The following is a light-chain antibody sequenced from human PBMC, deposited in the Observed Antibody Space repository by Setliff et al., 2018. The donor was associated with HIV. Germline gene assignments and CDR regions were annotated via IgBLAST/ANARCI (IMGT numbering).Light chain of an antibody. CDR3: AAWDDSLNGRV. V-gene: IGLV1-44*01. CDR2: SNN. Sequence: QSVLTQPPSASGTPGQGVTISCSGSSSNIGSNTVTWYQQLPGTAPKLLIYSNNQRPSGVPDRFSGSKSGTSASLAISGLQSEDEADYYCAAWDDSLNGRVFGTGTKVTVL. CDR1: SSNIGSNT. J-gene: IGLJ1*01.